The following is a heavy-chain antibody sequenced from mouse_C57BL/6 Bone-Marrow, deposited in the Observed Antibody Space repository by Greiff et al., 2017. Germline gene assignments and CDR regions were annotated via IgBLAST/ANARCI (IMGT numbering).Heavy chain of an antibody. J-gene: IGHJ3*01. V-gene: IGHV8-8*01. D-gene: IGHD2-5*01. CDR1: GFSLSTFGLC. CDR2: LWWAAAK. CDR3: ARSYYSNSSWFAY. Sequence: QVTLKESGPGILQPSQPLSLTCSFSGFSLSTFGLCVGWIRQPSGKGLDWLAPLWWAAAKFSNPALKSRLTISKDTSKNQVFLKIANVDTADTATYYGARSYYSNSSWFAYWGQGTRVTVSA.